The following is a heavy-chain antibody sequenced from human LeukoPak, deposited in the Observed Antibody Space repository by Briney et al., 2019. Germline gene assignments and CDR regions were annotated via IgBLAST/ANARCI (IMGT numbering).Heavy chain of an antibody. CDR2: ISYDGSNK. J-gene: IGHJ3*02. CDR1: GFTFSSYG. V-gene: IGHV3-30*03. CDR3: AGLFDI. Sequence: GGSLRLSCAASGFTFSSYGMHWVRQAPGKGLEWVAGISYDGSNKYYADSVKGRFTISRDNSKNTLYLQMNSLRAEDTAVYYCAGLFDIWGQGTMVTVSS.